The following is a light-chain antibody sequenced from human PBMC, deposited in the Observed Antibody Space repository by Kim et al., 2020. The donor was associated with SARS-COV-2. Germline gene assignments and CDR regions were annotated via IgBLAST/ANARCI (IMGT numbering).Light chain of an antibody. J-gene: IGLJ3*02. Sequence: QSVLTQPPSASGTPGQRVTISCSGSSSKIGRNTVNWYQQLPGTAPKLLIYSDNQRPSGVPDRFSASKSGTSASLAISGLQSEDEADYYCAAWDDSLNGPYWVFGGGTQLTVL. CDR3: AAWDDSLNGPYWV. V-gene: IGLV1-44*01. CDR1: SSKIGRNT. CDR2: SDN.